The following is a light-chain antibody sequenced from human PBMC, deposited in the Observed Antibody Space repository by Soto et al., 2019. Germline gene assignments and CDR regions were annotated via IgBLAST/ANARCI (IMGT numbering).Light chain of an antibody. CDR3: HHYNNWPPWT. Sequence: EIVMTQSPATLSVSPGERATLSCRASQSVSSNLAWYQQKPGQAPRLLIYGASIRDTGIPARFSGSGSGTEFTLTISSLQSEDFAVYYCHHYNNWPPWTFGQGTKVEIK. J-gene: IGKJ1*01. V-gene: IGKV3-15*01. CDR2: GAS. CDR1: QSVSSN.